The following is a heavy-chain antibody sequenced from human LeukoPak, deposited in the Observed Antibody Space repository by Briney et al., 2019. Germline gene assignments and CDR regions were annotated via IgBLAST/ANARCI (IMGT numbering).Heavy chain of an antibody. CDR1: GFNFKDYG. CDR2: VDRNGNDA. J-gene: IGHJ5*02. V-gene: IGHV3-20*04. Sequence: GRSLRLSCAASGFNFKDYGMSCVRQAPGKGLEYVSGVDRNGNDAGYGDSVKGRFTISKDNGAKSLFLQMSSVRVEDTAIYYCARGRDWLDPWGQGILVTVSS. CDR3: ARGRDWLDP.